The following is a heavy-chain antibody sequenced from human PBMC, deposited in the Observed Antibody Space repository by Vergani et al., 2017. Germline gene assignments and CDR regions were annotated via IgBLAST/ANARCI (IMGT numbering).Heavy chain of an antibody. J-gene: IGHJ6*02. V-gene: IGHV3-23*01. D-gene: IGHD5-12*01. Sequence: EVQLLESGGDLVQPGGSLRLSCAASGFTFNHYAMNWVRQAPGKGLEWVSGISGSGGSTYYAGSVKVRFTISRDSSKNTLYLQMNSLSAGDPAVYYCAKANPRNSGYDYLYYYHAMDVWGQGTTVTVSS. CDR2: ISGSGGST. CDR1: GFTFNHYA. CDR3: AKANPRNSGYDYLYYYHAMDV.